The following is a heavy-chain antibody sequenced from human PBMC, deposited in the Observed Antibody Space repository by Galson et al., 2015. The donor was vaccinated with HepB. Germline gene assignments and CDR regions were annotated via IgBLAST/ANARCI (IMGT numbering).Heavy chain of an antibody. CDR2: INHSGST. CDR3: ARGRKDIVVVPAAIIYLFDY. V-gene: IGHV4-34*01. J-gene: IGHJ4*02. CDR1: GGSFSGYY. D-gene: IGHD2-2*02. Sequence: SETLSLTCAVYGGSFSGYYWSWIRQPPGKGLEWIGEINHSGSTNYNPSLKSRVTISVDTSKNQFSLKLSSVTAADTAVYYCARGRKDIVVVPAAIIYLFDYWGQGTLVTVSS.